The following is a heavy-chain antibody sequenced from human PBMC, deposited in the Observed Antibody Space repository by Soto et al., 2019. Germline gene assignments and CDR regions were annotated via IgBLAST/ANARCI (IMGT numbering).Heavy chain of an antibody. J-gene: IGHJ6*02. CDR2: ISYDGSNK. Sequence: QVQLVESGGGVVQPGRSLRLSCAASGFTFSSYAMHWVRQAPGKGLEWVAVISYDGSNKYYADSVKGRFTISRDNSKNTLYLQMNSLRAEDTAVYYCARDKVATLFYYYGMDVWGQGTTFTVSS. D-gene: IGHD5-12*01. CDR1: GFTFSSYA. V-gene: IGHV3-30-3*01. CDR3: ARDKVATLFYYYGMDV.